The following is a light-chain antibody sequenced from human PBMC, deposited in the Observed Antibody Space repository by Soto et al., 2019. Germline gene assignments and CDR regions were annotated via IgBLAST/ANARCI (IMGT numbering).Light chain of an antibody. Sequence: DIQMTQSPSTLSASVGYRVTITCRASQSISSYLNWYQQKPGKAPKLLIYAASSLQSGVPSRFSGSGSGTEFTLTISSLQSEDFEIYYCQQYNNWPITFGQGTRLEIK. CDR1: QSISSY. CDR2: AAS. J-gene: IGKJ5*01. CDR3: QQYNNWPIT. V-gene: IGKV1-39*01.